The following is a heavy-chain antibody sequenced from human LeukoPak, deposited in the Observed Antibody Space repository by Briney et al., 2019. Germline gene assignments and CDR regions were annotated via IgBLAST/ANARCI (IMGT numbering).Heavy chain of an antibody. CDR1: GYNFNNYA. Sequence: GAPVKVSCKASGYNFNNYALHWVRQAPGQRFEWMGWINAGNSHTKYSQNFQGRITITRDSSASTVYMELSSLTSEDTAVYYCARGIWSARTVDYYLDYWGQGTLVTVSS. CDR3: ARGIWSARTVDYYLDY. CDR2: INAGNSHT. V-gene: IGHV1-3*01. J-gene: IGHJ4*02. D-gene: IGHD2-21*01.